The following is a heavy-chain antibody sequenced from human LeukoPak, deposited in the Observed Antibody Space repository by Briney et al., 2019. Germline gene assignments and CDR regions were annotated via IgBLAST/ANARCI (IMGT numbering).Heavy chain of an antibody. D-gene: IGHD3-22*01. CDR2: IGGSDGRT. CDR3: AKVSSSYDWGYMDV. V-gene: IGHV3-23*01. CDR1: GFTFSTYA. Sequence: PGGSLRLSCAASGFTFSTYAMSWVRQAPGKGLEWVSLIGGSDGRTRYADSVKGRFTISRDNSKNTLYLEMNSLRAEDTAVYYCAKVSSSYDWGYMDVWGKGTTVTISS. J-gene: IGHJ6*03.